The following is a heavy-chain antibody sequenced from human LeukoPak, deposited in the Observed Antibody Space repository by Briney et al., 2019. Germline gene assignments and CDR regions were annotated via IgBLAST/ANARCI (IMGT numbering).Heavy chain of an antibody. D-gene: IGHD1-26*01. CDR3: SRDTVGGLGYFDY. Sequence: GGSLRLSYASSGFPVSSNYMSWVSQAPGKGLEWVSVIYSGGSTYYADSVKGRFTISRDNSKNTLYLQMNSLRAEDTAVYYCSRDTVGGLGYFDYWGQGTLVTVSS. J-gene: IGHJ4*02. CDR2: IYSGGST. V-gene: IGHV3-53*01. CDR1: GFPVSSNY.